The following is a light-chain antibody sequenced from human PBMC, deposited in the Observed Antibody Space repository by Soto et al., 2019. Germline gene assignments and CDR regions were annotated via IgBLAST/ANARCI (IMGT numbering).Light chain of an antibody. J-gene: IGLJ1*01. CDR3: QSFDSSLSAYV. CDR2: GNN. CDR1: SSIIGAGRD. Sequence: QSVLTQPPSVSGAPGQRVTISCTGSSSIIGAGRDVHWYQQLPGTAPRLLIYGNNNRPSGVPDRFSASKSGTSASLAITGLQAEDEADFYCQSFDSSLSAYVFGTGTKVTVL. V-gene: IGLV1-40*01.